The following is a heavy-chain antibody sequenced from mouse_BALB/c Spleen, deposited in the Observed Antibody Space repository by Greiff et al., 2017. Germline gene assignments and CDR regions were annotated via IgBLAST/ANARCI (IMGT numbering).Heavy chain of an antibody. V-gene: IGHV1-82*01. CDR1: GYAFSSSW. CDR2: IYPGDGDT. Sequence: VQLQQSGPELVKPGASVKISCKASGYAFSSSWMNWVKQRPGQGLEWVGRIYPGDGDTNYNGEFKGKATLTADKSSSTAYMQLSSLTSVDSAVYFCASQGTMDYWGQGTSVTVSS. J-gene: IGHJ4*01. CDR3: ASQGTMDY.